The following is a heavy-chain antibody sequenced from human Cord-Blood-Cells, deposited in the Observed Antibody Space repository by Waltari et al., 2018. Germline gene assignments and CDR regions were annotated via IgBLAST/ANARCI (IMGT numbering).Heavy chain of an antibody. V-gene: IGHV3-11*04. CDR3: ARGIVATITEYFQH. Sequence: QVQLVESGGGLVKPGGSLRLSCAASGFTFSDYYMSCIRQDPGKVLEWVSYISSSGSTIYYADSVKGLFTISRDNAKNSLYLQMNSLRAEDTAVYYCARGIVATITEYFQHWGQGTLVTVSS. CDR2: ISSSGSTI. CDR1: GFTFSDYY. D-gene: IGHD5-12*01. J-gene: IGHJ1*01.